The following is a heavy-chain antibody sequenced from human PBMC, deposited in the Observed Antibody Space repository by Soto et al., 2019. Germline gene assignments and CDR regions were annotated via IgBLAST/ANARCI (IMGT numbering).Heavy chain of an antibody. Sequence: GVLRLSCAASGFTFSSYEMNWVRQAPGKGLEWVSYISSSGSTIYYADSVKGRFTISRDNAKNSLYLQMNSLRAEDTAVYYCAKALGSYYDYWGQGTLVTVSS. CDR1: GFTFSSYE. V-gene: IGHV3-48*03. J-gene: IGHJ4*02. CDR3: AKALGSYYDY. D-gene: IGHD7-27*01. CDR2: ISSSGSTI.